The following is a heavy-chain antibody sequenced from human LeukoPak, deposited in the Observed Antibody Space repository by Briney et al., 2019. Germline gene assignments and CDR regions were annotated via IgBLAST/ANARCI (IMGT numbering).Heavy chain of an antibody. J-gene: IGHJ4*02. CDR2: IYPGGSDT. Sequence: GESLKISCKGSGYSFTSYWIGWVRQMPGKGLEWMGIIYPGGSDTRYSPSFQGQVTISADKSISTAYLQWSSLKASDTAMYYCARPYSSGWYEGYYFDYWGQGTLVTVSS. CDR1: GYSFTSYW. CDR3: ARPYSSGWYEGYYFDY. D-gene: IGHD6-19*01. V-gene: IGHV5-51*01.